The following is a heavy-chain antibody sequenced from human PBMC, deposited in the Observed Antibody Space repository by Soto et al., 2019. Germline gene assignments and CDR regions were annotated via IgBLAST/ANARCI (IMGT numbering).Heavy chain of an antibody. D-gene: IGHD2-15*01. V-gene: IGHV4-39*01. CDR3: GKVLIGATRHADVDS. Sequence: LSLTCSVSGVSLNSGHYYWVWVRQSPGKGLAWIASVYYDESTYYNPSLKSRVTISIDKPRNQFSLTLKSVTAADTAVYYCGKVLIGATRHADVDSWGQGARVTVSS. CDR2: VYYDEST. CDR1: GVSLNSGHYY. J-gene: IGHJ4*02.